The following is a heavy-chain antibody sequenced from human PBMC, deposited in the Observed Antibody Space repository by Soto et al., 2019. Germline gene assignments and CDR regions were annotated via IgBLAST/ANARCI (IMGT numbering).Heavy chain of an antibody. V-gene: IGHV3-23*01. Sequence: EVQLLESGGGLVQPGGSLRLSCAASGFTFSSYAMSWVRQAPVKGLEWVSAISGSGGSTYYADSVKGRFTISRDNSKNTLYLQMNSLRAEDTAVYYCAKGPMYYDSSGYFDYWGQGTLVTVSS. D-gene: IGHD3-22*01. CDR1: GFTFSSYA. CDR2: ISGSGGST. CDR3: AKGPMYYDSSGYFDY. J-gene: IGHJ4*02.